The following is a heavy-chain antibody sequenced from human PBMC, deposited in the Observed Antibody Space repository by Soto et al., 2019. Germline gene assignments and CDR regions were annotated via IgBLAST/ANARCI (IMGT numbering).Heavy chain of an antibody. J-gene: IGHJ6*02. CDR1: GGSISSYY. CDR2: IYYSGST. Sequence: SETLAITCTVYGGSISSYYWSWIRQPPGKGLEWIGYIYYSGSTNYNPSLKSRVTISVDTSKNQFSLKLSSVTAADTAVYYCAAHTYYFDSSGYFSDYYYCMDVWGQGTTVTVSS. D-gene: IGHD3-22*01. V-gene: IGHV4-59*12. CDR3: AAHTYYFDSSGYFSDYYYCMDV.